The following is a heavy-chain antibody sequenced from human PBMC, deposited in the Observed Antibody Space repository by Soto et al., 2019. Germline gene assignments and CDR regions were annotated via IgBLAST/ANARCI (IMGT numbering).Heavy chain of an antibody. CDR1: GGSFSPNY. D-gene: IGHD4-17*01. CDR3: ARHDYGGFGL. V-gene: IGHV4-59*05. Sequence: PSETLSLTCTVSGGSFSPNYWSWIRQPPGKGLEWIGSIYYSGSTYYNPSLKSRVTISVDTSKNQFSLKLSSVTAADTAVYYCARHDYGGFGLWGQGTLVTVSS. CDR2: IYYSGST. J-gene: IGHJ4*02.